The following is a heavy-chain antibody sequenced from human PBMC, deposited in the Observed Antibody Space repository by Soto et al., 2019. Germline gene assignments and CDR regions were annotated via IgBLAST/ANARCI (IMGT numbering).Heavy chain of an antibody. CDR1: GGSISSGGYS. V-gene: IGHV4-30-2*01. CDR2: IYHSGST. J-gene: IGHJ6*02. Sequence: PSETLSLTCAVSGGSISSGGYSWSWLRQPPGKGLGWIGDIYHSGSTYYNPSLKSRVTISVDTSKTQFSLMLESVTATDTAVYYCARHGFGSLHGLVDVWGQGTTVTVSS. CDR3: ARHGFGSLHGLVDV. D-gene: IGHD3-10*01.